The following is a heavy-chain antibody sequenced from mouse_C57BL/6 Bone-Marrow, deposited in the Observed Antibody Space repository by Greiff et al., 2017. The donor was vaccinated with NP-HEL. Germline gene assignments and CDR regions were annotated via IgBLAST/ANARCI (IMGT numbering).Heavy chain of an antibody. CDR1: GYAFSSSW. D-gene: IGHD1-1*01. V-gene: IGHV1-82*01. Sequence: VKLMESGPELVKPGASVKISCKASGYAFSSSWMNWVKQRPGKGLEWIGRIYPGDGDTNYNGKFKGKATLTADKSSSTAYMQLSSLTSEDSAVYFCARRGYYYGSSNAMDYWGQGTSVTVSS. CDR3: ARRGYYYGSSNAMDY. J-gene: IGHJ4*01. CDR2: IYPGDGDT.